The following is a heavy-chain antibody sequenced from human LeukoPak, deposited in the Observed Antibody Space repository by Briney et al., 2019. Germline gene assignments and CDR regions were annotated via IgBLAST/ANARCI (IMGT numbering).Heavy chain of an antibody. J-gene: IGHJ4*02. CDR3: VRGYCSSSSCREFDY. V-gene: IGHV3-23*01. CDR1: GFTFSNYV. CDR2: ISGSGDNT. D-gene: IGHD2-2*01. Sequence: GGSLRLSCAASGFTFSNYVMSWVRQVPGKKGLEWVSSISGSGDNTYYVDSVKGRFTISRDNSKNTLFLQMNSLRAEDTAVYYCVRGYCSSSSCREFDYWGQGTLVTVSS.